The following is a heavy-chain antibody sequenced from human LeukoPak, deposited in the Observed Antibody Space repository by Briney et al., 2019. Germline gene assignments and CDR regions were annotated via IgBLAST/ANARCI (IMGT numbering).Heavy chain of an antibody. Sequence: PSETLSLTCTVSGVSISSGGYYWSWIRQHPGKGLEWIGYIYYSGSTYYNPSLKSRVTISVDTSKNQFSLKLSSVTAADTAVYYCARDRYDSSGCDAFDIWGQGTMVTVSS. J-gene: IGHJ3*02. V-gene: IGHV4-31*03. CDR2: IYYSGST. D-gene: IGHD3-22*01. CDR3: ARDRYDSSGCDAFDI. CDR1: GVSISSGGYY.